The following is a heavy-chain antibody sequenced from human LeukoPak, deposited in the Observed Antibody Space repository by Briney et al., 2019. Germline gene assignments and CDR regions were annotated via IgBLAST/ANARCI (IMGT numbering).Heavy chain of an antibody. J-gene: IGHJ4*02. D-gene: IGHD3-10*01. V-gene: IGHV4-39*01. CDR2: IYYSGST. Sequence: SETLSLTCTVSGGSISSSSYYWGWIRQPPGKGLEWIGSIYYSGSTYYNPSLKSRVTISVDTSKSQFSLKLSSVTAADTAVYYCARHRWFGESYNDYWGQGTLVTVSS. CDR3: ARHRWFGESYNDY. CDR1: GGSISSSSYY.